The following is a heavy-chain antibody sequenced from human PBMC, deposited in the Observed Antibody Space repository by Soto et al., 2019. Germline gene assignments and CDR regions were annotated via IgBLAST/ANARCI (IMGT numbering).Heavy chain of an antibody. Sequence: GGSLRLSCAASGFTFSDYYMSWVRQAPGKGLECVSYISSSSSYTNYADSVKGRFTISRDNAKNSLYLQMNSLRAEDTAVYYCARLERSSTRCYDYWGQGPLVTVSS. CDR1: GFTFSDYY. J-gene: IGHJ4*02. D-gene: IGHD2-2*01. V-gene: IGHV3-11*06. CDR3: ARLERSSTRCYDY. CDR2: ISSSSSYT.